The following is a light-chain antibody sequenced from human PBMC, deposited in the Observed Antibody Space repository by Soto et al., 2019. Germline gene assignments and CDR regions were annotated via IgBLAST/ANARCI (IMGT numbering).Light chain of an antibody. CDR1: QILSSNY. CDR2: GVS. V-gene: IGKV3-20*01. CDR3: QQYRSERFT. Sequence: DIVLTQSPGTLSLSPGERATLSCRASQILSSNYMAWYQQKPGQPPRLLIYGVSRRATGIPDRFSGSGSGTDFTLTISRLDPEDFAVYYCQQYRSERFTFGGGTKVEIK. J-gene: IGKJ4*01.